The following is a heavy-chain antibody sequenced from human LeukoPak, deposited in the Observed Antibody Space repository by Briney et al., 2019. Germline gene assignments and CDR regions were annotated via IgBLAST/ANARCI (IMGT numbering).Heavy chain of an antibody. CDR3: AREIHFTMVRGVIPFFDY. D-gene: IGHD3-10*01. Sequence: GGSLRLSCAASGFTFSSYSMNWVRQAPGKGLEWVSYISSSSSTIYYADSVKGRFTISRDNAKNSLYLQMNSLRAEDTAVYYCAREIHFTMVRGVIPFFDYWGQGTLVTVSS. CDR1: GFTFSSYS. J-gene: IGHJ4*02. CDR2: ISSSSSTI. V-gene: IGHV3-48*01.